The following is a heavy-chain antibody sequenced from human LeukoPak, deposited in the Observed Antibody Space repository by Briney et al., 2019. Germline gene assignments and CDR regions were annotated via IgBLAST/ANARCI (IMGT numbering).Heavy chain of an antibody. V-gene: IGHV3-11*01. J-gene: IGHJ4*02. CDR3: ARDDRYDSSVSDY. D-gene: IGHD3-22*01. CDR2: ISSSGSTI. Sequence: GGSLRLSCAASGFTFSDYYMSWIRQAPGKGLEWVSYISSSGSTIYYAGSVKGRFTISRDNAKNSLHLQMNSLRAEDTAVYYCARDDRYDSSVSDYWGQGTLVTVSS. CDR1: GFTFSDYY.